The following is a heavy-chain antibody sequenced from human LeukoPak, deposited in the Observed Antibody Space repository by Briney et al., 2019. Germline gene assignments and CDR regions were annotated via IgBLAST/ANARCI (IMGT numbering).Heavy chain of an antibody. Sequence: GGSLRLSCATSGFTFSSYEMNWVRQAPGKGLEWVSYISSSGSTIYYADSVKGRFTISRDNSKNTLYLQMNSLRAEDTALYYCAKGLERESRLDSWGQGTLVTVSS. V-gene: IGHV3-48*03. CDR3: AKGLERESRLDS. D-gene: IGHD1-1*01. CDR1: GFTFSSYE. J-gene: IGHJ4*02. CDR2: ISSSGSTI.